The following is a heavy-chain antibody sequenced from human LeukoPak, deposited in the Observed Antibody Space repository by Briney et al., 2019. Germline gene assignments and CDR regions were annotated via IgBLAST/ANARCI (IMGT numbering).Heavy chain of an antibody. Sequence: SVKVSCKASGGTFSSSAFSWVRQAPGQGLEWMGGIIPLFGTADYAQNFQGRVTITADGSTTTAYLELTSLRSEDTAVYYCARETPDSSGWYRLPNAFDIWGQGTMVTVSS. V-gene: IGHV1-69*13. CDR2: IIPLFGTA. CDR3: ARETPDSSGWYRLPNAFDI. CDR1: GGTFSSSA. D-gene: IGHD6-19*01. J-gene: IGHJ3*02.